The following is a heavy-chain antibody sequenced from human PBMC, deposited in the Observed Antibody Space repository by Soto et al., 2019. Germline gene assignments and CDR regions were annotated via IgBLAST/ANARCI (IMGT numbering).Heavy chain of an antibody. D-gene: IGHD4-17*01. J-gene: IGHJ3*02. V-gene: IGHV3-64*01. CDR1: GFTFSSYA. Sequence: GGSLRLSCAASGFTFSSYAMHWVRQAPGKGLEYVSAISSNGGSTYYANSVKGRFTISRDNSKNTLYLQMGSLRADDMAVYYCARNLRAVTTFNAFDIWGQGTMVTVSS. CDR3: ARNLRAVTTFNAFDI. CDR2: ISSNGGST.